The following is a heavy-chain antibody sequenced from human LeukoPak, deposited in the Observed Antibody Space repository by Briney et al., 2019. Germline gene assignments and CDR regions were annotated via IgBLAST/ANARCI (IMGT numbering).Heavy chain of an antibody. J-gene: IGHJ3*02. CDR3: AKALVVRRDFYSCDI. Sequence: GESLKISCRASGFTFTAYWIVWVRQMPGKGLEWMGIIYPGDSDTTYSPSFQGQVTISADNSISTAYLHWSSLKASDTAMYCCAKALVVRRDFYSCDIWGRGTMVSVSS. V-gene: IGHV5-51*01. D-gene: IGHD3-22*01. CDR1: GFTFTAYW. CDR2: IYPGDSDT.